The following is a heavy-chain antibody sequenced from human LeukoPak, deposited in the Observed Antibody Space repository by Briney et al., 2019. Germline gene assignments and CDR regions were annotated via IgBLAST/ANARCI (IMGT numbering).Heavy chain of an antibody. D-gene: IGHD6-19*01. CDR2: IYYSGST. V-gene: IGHV4-31*03. Sequence: PSQTLSLTCTVSGXSISSGGDYWSWIRQHPGKGLEWIGYIYYSGSTYYNPSLKSRVTISVDTSKNQFSLKLSSVTAADTAVYYCARGRRPLWSNPGGAVAGALNYYYYYGMDVWGQGTTVTVSS. J-gene: IGHJ6*02. CDR1: GXSISSGGDY. CDR3: ARGRRPLWSNPGGAVAGALNYYYYYGMDV.